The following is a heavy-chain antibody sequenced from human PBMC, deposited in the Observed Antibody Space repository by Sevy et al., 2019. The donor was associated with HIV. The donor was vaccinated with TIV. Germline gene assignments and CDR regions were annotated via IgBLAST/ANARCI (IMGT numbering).Heavy chain of an antibody. CDR3: ATTREYYYGNRGYFDY. D-gene: IGHD3-22*01. J-gene: IGHJ4*02. Sequence: APVKVSCKVSGYTLTKLSMHWVRQAPGKGLEWMGSFDPEDGERIYAQNFQGRVTMSEDTSTDTAYMDLSSLRSDDTAVYFCATTREYYYGNRGYFDYWGQGTLVTVSS. CDR2: FDPEDGER. V-gene: IGHV1-24*01. CDR1: GYTLTKLS.